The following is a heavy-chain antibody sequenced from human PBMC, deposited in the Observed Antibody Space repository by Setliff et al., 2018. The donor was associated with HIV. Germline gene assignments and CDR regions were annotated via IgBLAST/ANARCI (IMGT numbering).Heavy chain of an antibody. D-gene: IGHD6-25*01. J-gene: IGHJ4*02. CDR3: ARDPAATDNTDH. CDR1: GYSFSDYH. CDR2: INPNSGGT. V-gene: IGHV1-2*02. Sequence: ASVKVSCKASGYSFSDYHMHWVRQAPGQGLEWMGWINPNSGGTNYAQRFQGRVTMTRDTSISTAYMELRRLRSDDTAVYYCARDPAATDNTDHWGQGTLVTVSS.